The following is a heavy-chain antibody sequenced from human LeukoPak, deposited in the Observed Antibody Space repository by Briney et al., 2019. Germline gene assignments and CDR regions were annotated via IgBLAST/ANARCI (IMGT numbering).Heavy chain of an antibody. V-gene: IGHV3-43D*03. CDR1: GFTFDDYA. CDR3: AKDAVAVTGTGNIDY. CDR2: ISWDGGSS. Sequence: GGSLRFYCAAYGFTFDDYAMHWVRQAPGKGLEWVSLISWDGGSSYYADSVKGRFTISRDNSKNSLYLQMNSLRAEATDLYYCAKDAVAVTGTGNIDYWGQGTLVTVSS. D-gene: IGHD6-19*01. J-gene: IGHJ4*02.